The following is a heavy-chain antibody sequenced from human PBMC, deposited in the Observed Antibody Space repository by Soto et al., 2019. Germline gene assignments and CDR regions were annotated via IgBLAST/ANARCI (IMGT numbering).Heavy chain of an antibody. D-gene: IGHD3-22*01. Sequence: QVQLQESGPGLLKPSETLSLTCTVSGASMRNYYWSWIRQPAGKGLEWIGRIFGSGETYYNPSLKSRIILSVDLSKSQFSLELTSVTAADTAVYFCVREGDYSDNNGYSLFDYWGQGTLVTVSP. J-gene: IGHJ4*02. CDR1: GASMRNYY. CDR2: IFGSGET. CDR3: VREGDYSDNNGYSLFDY. V-gene: IGHV4-4*07.